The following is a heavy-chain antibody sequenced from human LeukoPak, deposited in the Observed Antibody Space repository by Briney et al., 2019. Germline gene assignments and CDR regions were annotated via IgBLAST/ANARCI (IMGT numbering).Heavy chain of an antibody. Sequence: GGSLRRSCAASGFTFSSYLMSWVRQAPGKGLEWVANIKQDGSEKYYVDSVKGRFTISRDNAKNSLYLQMNSLRAEDTAVYYCAREDTAMPFDYWGQGTLVTDSS. D-gene: IGHD5-18*01. J-gene: IGHJ4*02. V-gene: IGHV3-7*01. CDR1: GFTFSSYL. CDR2: IKQDGSEK. CDR3: AREDTAMPFDY.